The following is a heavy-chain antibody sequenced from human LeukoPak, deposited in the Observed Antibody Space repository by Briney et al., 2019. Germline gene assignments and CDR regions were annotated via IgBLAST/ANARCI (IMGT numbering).Heavy chain of an antibody. CDR1: GYTFTTYY. CDR3: ARGSNYYYDVTADYPRY. CDR2: INPSGGTT. D-gene: IGHD3-22*01. Sequence: ASVKLSFKTSGYTFTTYYIHWVRHPPGQGLEWLGIINPSGGTTTYAHKFQGRVTMTRDTSTSTVYMELNTLRSEDTAVYYCARGSNYYYDVTADYPRYWGQGTLVTVSS. V-gene: IGHV1-46*01. J-gene: IGHJ4*02.